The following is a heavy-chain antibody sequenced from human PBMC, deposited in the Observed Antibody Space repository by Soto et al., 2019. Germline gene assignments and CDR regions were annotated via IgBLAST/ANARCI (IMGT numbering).Heavy chain of an antibody. Sequence: PSETLSLTCTVSGGSISSSSYYWGWIRQPPGKELEWIGNIHYSGSTYYNPSLKSRVTISVDTSKNQLFLKLSSVTAADTAVHYCARRSGSGWFFDYWGQGTLVTVSS. J-gene: IGHJ4*02. V-gene: IGHV4-39*01. CDR3: ARRSGSGWFFDY. CDR1: GGSISSSSYY. CDR2: IHYSGST. D-gene: IGHD6-19*01.